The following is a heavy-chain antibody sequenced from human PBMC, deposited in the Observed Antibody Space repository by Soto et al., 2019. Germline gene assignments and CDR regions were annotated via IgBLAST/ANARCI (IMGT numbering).Heavy chain of an antibody. CDR3: ARANYYGSPGDFDY. V-gene: IGHV3-48*01. Sequence: PGGSLRLSCAASGFTFSSYSMNWVRQAPGKGLEWFLYFFSFSITIYYADSVKGRFTISRDIAKNSLFLQLNSLRAEYTAVYYCARANYYGSPGDFDYWGQGTLVTVSS. D-gene: IGHD3-10*01. CDR1: GFTFSSYS. CDR2: FFSFSITI. J-gene: IGHJ4*02.